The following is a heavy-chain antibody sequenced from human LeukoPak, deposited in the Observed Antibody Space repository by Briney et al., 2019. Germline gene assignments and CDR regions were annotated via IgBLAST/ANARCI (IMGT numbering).Heavy chain of an antibody. V-gene: IGHV1-69*04. CDR2: IIPILGIA. CDR1: GGTFSSYA. D-gene: IGHD6-13*01. Sequence: GSSVKVSCKASGGTFSSYAISWVRQAPGQGLEWMGRIIPILGIANYAQKFQGRVTITADKSTSTAYMELSSLRSEDTAAYYCARDAVAAAGTNWGQGTLVTVSS. CDR3: ARDAVAAAGTN. J-gene: IGHJ4*02.